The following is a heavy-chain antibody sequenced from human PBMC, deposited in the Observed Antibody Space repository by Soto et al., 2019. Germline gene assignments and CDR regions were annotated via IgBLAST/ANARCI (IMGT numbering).Heavy chain of an antibody. J-gene: IGHJ5*02. D-gene: IGHD2-2*01. CDR3: ARDRTTYQLSHTWFDP. V-gene: IGHV3-7*03. CDR1: GFTFSSYW. Sequence: LRLSCAASGFTFSSYWMSWVRQAPGKGLEWVANIKQDGSEKYYVDSVKGRFTISRDNAKNSLYLQMNSLRAEDTAVYYCARDRTTYQLSHTWFDPWGQGTPVTLS. CDR2: IKQDGSEK.